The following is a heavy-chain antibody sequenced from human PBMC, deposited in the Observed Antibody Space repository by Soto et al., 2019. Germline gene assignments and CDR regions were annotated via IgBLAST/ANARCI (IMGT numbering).Heavy chain of an antibody. J-gene: IGHJ4*02. CDR1: GGSISSSGYY. CDR2: IFYSGST. CDR3: ASPGGAGSWSRFDV. D-gene: IGHD3-10*01. Sequence: QLQLQESGPGLVKPSETLSLTCNVSGGSISSSGYYWGWIRQPPGKGLEWIGNIFYSGSTYYNPSLKSRDTMSVDMSKTRFSLKLSSVTAADASVYYCASPGGAGSWSRFDVWGQGILVTVSS. V-gene: IGHV4-39*01.